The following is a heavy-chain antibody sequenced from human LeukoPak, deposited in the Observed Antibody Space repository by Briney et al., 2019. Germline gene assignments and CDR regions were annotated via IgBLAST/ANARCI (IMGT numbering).Heavy chain of an antibody. CDR1: GGSMSPYH. CDR2: IYYSGST. CDR3: ARYYDILTGYSKSRFDY. D-gene: IGHD3-9*01. J-gene: IGHJ4*02. V-gene: IGHV4-59*12. Sequence: PSETLSLTCTVSGGSMSPYHWGWIRQPPGKGLEWTGYIYYSGSTNYNPSLNSRVTISVDTSKNQFSLRLSSVTAADTAVYYCARYYDILTGYSKSRFDYWGQGTLVTVSS.